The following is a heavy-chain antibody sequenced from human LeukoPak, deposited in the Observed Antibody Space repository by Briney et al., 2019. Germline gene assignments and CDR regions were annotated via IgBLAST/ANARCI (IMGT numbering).Heavy chain of an antibody. CDR2: INHSGST. J-gene: IGHJ4*02. V-gene: IGHV4-34*01. Sequence: SETLSLTCAVYGGSFSGYYWSWIRQPPGKRLEWIGEINHSGSTNYNPSLKSRVTISVDTSKNQFSLKLSSVTAADTAVYYCAGGYSGYDPFDYWGQGTLVTVSS. D-gene: IGHD5-12*01. CDR3: AGGYSGYDPFDY. CDR1: GGSFSGYY.